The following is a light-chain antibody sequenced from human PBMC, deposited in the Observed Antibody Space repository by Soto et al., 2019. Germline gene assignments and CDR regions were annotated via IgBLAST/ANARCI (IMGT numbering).Light chain of an antibody. CDR1: QRVPTKY. J-gene: IGKJ4*01. CDR2: DVS. CDR3: QHYGDSHS. V-gene: IGKV3-20*01. Sequence: IVLTHSPGTLSLSPGERATLSCRASQRVPTKYLAWFQQKPGQAPRLLMNDVSTRVTGFPDRFSGSGSETDFTLTISRLEPEDFEVYYCQHYGDSHSFGGGTKLDIK.